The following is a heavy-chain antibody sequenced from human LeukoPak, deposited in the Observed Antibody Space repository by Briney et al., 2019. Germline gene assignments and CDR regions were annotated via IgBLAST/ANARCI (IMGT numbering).Heavy chain of an antibody. Sequence: GASVKVSCKTSGYSFIDYYIHWVRQAPGQGLEWMGWINTNTGNPTYAQGFTGRFVFSLDTSVSTAYLQISSLKAEDTAVYYCARESTMVRGVIIGPDYWGQGTLVTVSS. V-gene: IGHV7-4-1*02. CDR1: GYSFIDYY. CDR2: INTNTGNP. D-gene: IGHD3-10*01. J-gene: IGHJ4*02. CDR3: ARESTMVRGVIIGPDY.